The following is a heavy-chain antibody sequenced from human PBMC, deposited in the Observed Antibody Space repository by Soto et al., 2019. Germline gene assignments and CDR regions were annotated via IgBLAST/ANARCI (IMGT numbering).Heavy chain of an antibody. CDR2: IYQSGGA. CDR1: GDSISSGGYS. V-gene: IGHV4-30-2*01. D-gene: IGHD2-2*01. J-gene: IGHJ4*02. CDR3: ARGRLLPAVNFDY. Sequence: TSETLSLTCAVSGDSISSGGYSWNWIRQPPGKGLEWIGYIYQSGGASYNPSLKSRVTMSVDGSKNHFSLQLNSVTAADTAVYYCARGRLLPAVNFDYWGQGTLVTVS.